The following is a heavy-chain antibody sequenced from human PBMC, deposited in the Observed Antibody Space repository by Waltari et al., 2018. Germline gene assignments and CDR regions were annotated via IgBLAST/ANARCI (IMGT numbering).Heavy chain of an antibody. CDR1: GGSFSSYS. CDR3: ARAPGWTILARPLDQ. J-gene: IGHJ4*02. Sequence: QVQLQQWGAGLLQPSETLSLTCAVYGGSFSSYSWNWLRQPPGKGLEWIGEINQKGATNNNPSLKSRVAISLDASTNQFSLKLTSVTAADTAVYFCARAPGWTILARPLDQWGQGTLVTVSS. D-gene: IGHD2-21*01. CDR2: INQKGAT. V-gene: IGHV4-34*02.